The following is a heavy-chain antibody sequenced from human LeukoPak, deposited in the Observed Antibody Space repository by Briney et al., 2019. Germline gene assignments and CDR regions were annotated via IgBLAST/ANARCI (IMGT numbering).Heavy chain of an antibody. CDR1: GFTFSSYA. J-gene: IGHJ4*02. CDR2: ISGSGGST. Sequence: GGSLRLSCAASGFTFSSYAMSWVRQAPGKGLEWVSAISGSGGSTYYADSVKGRFTISRVNSKNTLYLQMNSLRAEDTAVYYCAKDLSRGSGRYFDYWGQGTLVTVSS. V-gene: IGHV3-23*01. D-gene: IGHD3-10*01. CDR3: AKDLSRGSGRYFDY.